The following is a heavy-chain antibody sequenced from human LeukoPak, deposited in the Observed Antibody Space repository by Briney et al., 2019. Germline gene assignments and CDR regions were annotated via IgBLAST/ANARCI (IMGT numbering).Heavy chain of an antibody. Sequence: PGRSLRLSCAASGFTFSSYAMHWVRQAPGKGLEWVAVISYDGSNKYYADSVKGRFTISRDNSKNTLYLQMNSLGAEDTAVYYCARDLDAFDIWGQGTMVTVSS. CDR1: GFTFSSYA. CDR2: ISYDGSNK. J-gene: IGHJ3*02. CDR3: ARDLDAFDI. V-gene: IGHV3-30-3*01.